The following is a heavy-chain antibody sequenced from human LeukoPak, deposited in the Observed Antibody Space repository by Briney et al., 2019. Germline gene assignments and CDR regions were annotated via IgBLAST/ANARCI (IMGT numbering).Heavy chain of an antibody. CDR2: IDWDDDK. D-gene: IGHD3-22*01. CDR3: ARLRTNYYDSSGYYEAYYFDY. J-gene: IGHJ4*02. Sequence: ESGPTLVNPTQTLTLTCTFSGFSLSTSGMRVSWIRQPPGKALEWLARIDWDDDKFYSTSLKTRLTISKDTSKNQVVLTMTNMDPVDTATYYCARLRTNYYDSSGYYEAYYFDYWGQGTLVTASS. V-gene: IGHV2-70*04. CDR1: GFSLSTSGMR.